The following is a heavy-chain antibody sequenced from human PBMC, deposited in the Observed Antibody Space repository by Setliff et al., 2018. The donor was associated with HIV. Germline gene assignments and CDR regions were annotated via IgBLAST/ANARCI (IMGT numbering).Heavy chain of an antibody. CDR3: ARDRNYASGRHISDY. Sequence: GGSLRLSCAGSGFPLSIYWMSWVRQAPGRGLEWVAKIKEDGREEYYEDSVKGRFTISRDNANNSLYMEMKDLRAEDTAVYYCARDRNYASGRHISDYWGQGTLVTVSS. V-gene: IGHV3-7*03. D-gene: IGHD3-10*01. J-gene: IGHJ4*02. CDR2: IKEDGREE. CDR1: GFPLSIYW.